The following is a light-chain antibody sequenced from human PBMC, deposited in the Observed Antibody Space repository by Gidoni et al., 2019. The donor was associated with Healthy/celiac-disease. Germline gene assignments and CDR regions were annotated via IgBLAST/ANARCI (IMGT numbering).Light chain of an antibody. CDR2: KAS. V-gene: IGKV1-5*03. J-gene: IGKJ1*01. CDR3: QQYMWT. Sequence: DIQMIQSPSTLSASVGDRVTITCRASQSISSWLAWYQQKPGKAPKLLIYKASSLESGVPSRFSGSGSGTEFTLTISSLQPDDFATYYCQQYMWTFGQXTKVEIK. CDR1: QSISSW.